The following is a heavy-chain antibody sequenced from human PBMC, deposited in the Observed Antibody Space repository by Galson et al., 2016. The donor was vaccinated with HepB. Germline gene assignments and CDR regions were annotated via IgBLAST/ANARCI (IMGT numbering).Heavy chain of an antibody. CDR2: ISYGGTT. CDR1: GFTVSSTY. Sequence: SLRLSCAASGFTVSSTYMTWVRQAPGKGLEWVSLISYGGTTYYAESVKGRFTISKDNSNNILYLQMNSLRAEDTAVYYCVSAPALPAPSPWGQGTLVTVSS. J-gene: IGHJ5*02. D-gene: IGHD2-2*02. V-gene: IGHV3-53*01. CDR3: VSAPALPAPSP.